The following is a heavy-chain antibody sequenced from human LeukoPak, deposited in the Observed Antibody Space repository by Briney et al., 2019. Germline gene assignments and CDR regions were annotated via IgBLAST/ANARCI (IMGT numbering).Heavy chain of an antibody. V-gene: IGHV4-59*01. Sequence: PSETLSLTCTVSGGSISSYYWSWIRQPPGEGLEWIGYIYYSGSTNYNPSLKSRVTISVDTSKNQFSLKLSSVTAADTAVYYCARDRGGSYALAFDIWGQGTMVTVSS. CDR3: ARDRGGSYALAFDI. J-gene: IGHJ3*02. D-gene: IGHD1-26*01. CDR2: IYYSGST. CDR1: GGSISSYY.